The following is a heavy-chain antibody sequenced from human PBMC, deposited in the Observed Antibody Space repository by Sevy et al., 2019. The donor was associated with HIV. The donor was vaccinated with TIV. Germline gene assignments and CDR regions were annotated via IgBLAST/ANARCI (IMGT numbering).Heavy chain of an antibody. CDR1: GYTFTSYG. J-gene: IGHJ6*02. Sequence: SSVKVSCKASGYTFTSYGINWVRQAPGQGLEWMGWISAYNGNTNYAQKLQGRVTMTTDTSTSTAYMELRSLRSDDTAVYYCARDSFGELSDYYYYGMDVWGQGTTVTVSS. D-gene: IGHD3-10*01. V-gene: IGHV1-18*01. CDR3: ARDSFGELSDYYYYGMDV. CDR2: ISAYNGNT.